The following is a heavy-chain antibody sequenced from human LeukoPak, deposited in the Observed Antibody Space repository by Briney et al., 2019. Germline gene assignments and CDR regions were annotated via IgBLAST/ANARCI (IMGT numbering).Heavy chain of an antibody. J-gene: IGHJ4*02. CDR2: INPSGGST. Sequence: ASVKVSCKASGYTFTSYYMHWVRQAPGQGLEWMGIINPSGGSTSYAQKFQGRVTITRNTSISTAYMELSSLRSEDTAVYYCARVATYDFWSGQRAMDYWGQGTLVTVSS. D-gene: IGHD3-3*01. V-gene: IGHV1-46*01. CDR3: ARVATYDFWSGQRAMDY. CDR1: GYTFTSYY.